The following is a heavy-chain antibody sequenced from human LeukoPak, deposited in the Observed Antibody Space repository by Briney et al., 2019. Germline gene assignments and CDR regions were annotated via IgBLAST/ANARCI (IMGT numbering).Heavy chain of an antibody. Sequence: SETLSLTCTVSGGSISSTHYYWGWIRQPPGKGLEWIGNFHYSGSNSYDPSLKSRVTISVDTSKNQVSLRLSSVTAADTAVYYCARQVTFGYAYAYYCGYWGQGTLVTVSS. CDR3: ARQVTFGYAYAYYCGY. CDR1: GGSISSTHYY. D-gene: IGHD3-16*01. J-gene: IGHJ4*02. CDR2: FHYSGSN. V-gene: IGHV4-39*01.